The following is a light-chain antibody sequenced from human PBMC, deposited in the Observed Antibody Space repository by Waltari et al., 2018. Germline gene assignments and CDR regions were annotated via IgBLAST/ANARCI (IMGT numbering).Light chain of an antibody. Sequence: SYEPTPPPSTSVSPGQTARIPRSGYPLATESPYWYQKKPGPDPLLIIYKDTERPSGIPARFSAAVAGTTVTLTISGVQAEDEADYYCQSPDSSGSSPGVLFGGGTKLTVL. CDR3: QSPDSSGSSPGVL. V-gene: IGLV3-25*03. CDR2: KDT. J-gene: IGLJ3*02. CDR1: PLATES.